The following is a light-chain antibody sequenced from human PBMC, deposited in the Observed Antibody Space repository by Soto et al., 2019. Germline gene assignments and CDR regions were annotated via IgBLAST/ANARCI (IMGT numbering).Light chain of an antibody. CDR3: QHYNVYSIPFT. Sequence: DIQMTQSPSTLSASVGDRVTITCRASQSISSWLAWYQQKPGKAPKLLISDVSNLESGVPSRFSGSGSGTVFTLTISSLQPDEFATYYCQHYNVYSIPFTFGPGTKVDIK. V-gene: IGKV1-5*01. J-gene: IGKJ3*01. CDR2: DVS. CDR1: QSISSW.